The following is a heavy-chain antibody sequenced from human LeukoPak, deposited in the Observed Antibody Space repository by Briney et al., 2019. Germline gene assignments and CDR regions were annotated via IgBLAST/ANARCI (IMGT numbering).Heavy chain of an antibody. CDR1: GVSINNYY. CDR2: IYLSGST. V-gene: IGHV4-59*08. Sequence: SGTLSLTCSVSGVSINNYYWSWIRQPPGKGLEWIGYIYLSGSTNYNPSLKSRVTISVDTSKNQFSLKLKSVTAADTAVYCCARHIHYYDYWGQGTLVTVSS. J-gene: IGHJ4*02. CDR3: ARHIHYYDY.